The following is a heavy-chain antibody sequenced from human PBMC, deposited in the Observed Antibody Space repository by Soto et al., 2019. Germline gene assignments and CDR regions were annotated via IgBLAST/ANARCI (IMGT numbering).Heavy chain of an antibody. J-gene: IGHJ3*02. Sequence: MQLVESGGDLVQPGGSLKLSCVGSGYTFSDHYMDWVRQAPGKGLEWVGRIRNRGGGYITQYAASVRGRFTVSRDDSKDSLYLQMNSLKIEDTAVYYCSRAAYGHGFEIWGQGTVVNVYS. CDR3: SRAAYGHGFEI. D-gene: IGHD4-17*01. V-gene: IGHV3-72*01. CDR2: IRNRGGGYIT. CDR1: GYTFSDHY.